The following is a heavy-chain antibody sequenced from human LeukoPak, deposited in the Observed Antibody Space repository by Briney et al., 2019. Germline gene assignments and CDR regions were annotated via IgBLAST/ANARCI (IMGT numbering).Heavy chain of an antibody. J-gene: IGHJ4*02. D-gene: IGHD1-14*01. V-gene: IGHV1-18*01. Sequence: ASVKVSCKASGYTFTSYGISWVRQAPGQGLEWMGWISAYNGNTNYAQKLQGRVTMTTDTSTSTAYMELRSLRSDDTAVYYCARDSRRVATGPSYFDYGGQGTLVTVSS. CDR1: GYTFTSYG. CDR3: ARDSRRVATGPSYFDY. CDR2: ISAYNGNT.